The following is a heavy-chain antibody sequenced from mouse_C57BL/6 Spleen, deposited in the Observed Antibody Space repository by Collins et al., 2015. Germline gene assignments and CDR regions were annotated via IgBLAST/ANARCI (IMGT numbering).Heavy chain of an antibody. Sequence: QVQLQQPGAELVRPGSSVKLSCKASGYTFTSYWMHWVKQRPIQGLEWIGNIDPSDSETHYNQKFKDKATLTVDKSSSTAYMQLSSLTSEDSAVYYCAREGGGAWFAYWGQGTLVTVSA. V-gene: IGHV1-52*01. CDR3: AREGGGAWFAY. J-gene: IGHJ3*01. CDR1: GYTFTSYW. CDR2: IDPSDSET.